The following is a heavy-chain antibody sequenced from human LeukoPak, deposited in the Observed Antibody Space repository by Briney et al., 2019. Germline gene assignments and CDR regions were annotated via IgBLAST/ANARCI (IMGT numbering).Heavy chain of an antibody. CDR2: IYYSGST. J-gene: IGHJ5*02. CDR3: ATLLYANNWFDP. D-gene: IGHD2-8*01. Sequence: SETLPLTCTVSGGSISSYYWSWIRQPPGKGLEWIGYIYYSGSTNYNPSLKSRVTISVDTSKNQFSLKLSSVTAADTAVYYCATLLYANNWFDPWGQGTLVTVSS. V-gene: IGHV4-59*01. CDR1: GGSISSYY.